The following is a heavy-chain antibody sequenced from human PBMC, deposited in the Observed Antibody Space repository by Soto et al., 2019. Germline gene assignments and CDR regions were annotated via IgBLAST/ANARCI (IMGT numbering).Heavy chain of an antibody. J-gene: IGHJ6*03. Sequence: GGSLRLSCAASGFTFSSYAMSWVRQAPGKGLEWVSAISGSGGSTYYADSVEGRFTISRDNSKNTLYLQMNSLRVEDTAVYYCAKDTYSNYYYYMDVWGKGTTVTVSS. D-gene: IGHD4-4*01. CDR1: GFTFSSYA. CDR2: ISGSGGST. CDR3: AKDTYSNYYYYMDV. V-gene: IGHV3-23*01.